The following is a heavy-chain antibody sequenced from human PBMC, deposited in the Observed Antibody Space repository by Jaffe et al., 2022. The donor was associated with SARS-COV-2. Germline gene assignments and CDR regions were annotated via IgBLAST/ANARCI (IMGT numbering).Heavy chain of an antibody. CDR3: ARSRSYGSGTPMGLDY. Sequence: QLQLQESGPGLVKPSETLSLTCTVSGGSISSSSYYWGWIRQPPGKGLEWIGSIYYSGSTYYNPSLKSRVTISVDTSKNQFSLKLSSVTAADTAVYYCARSRSYGSGTPMGLDYWGQGTLVTVSS. J-gene: IGHJ4*02. V-gene: IGHV4-39*01. CDR1: GGSISSSSYY. D-gene: IGHD3-10*01. CDR2: IYYSGST.